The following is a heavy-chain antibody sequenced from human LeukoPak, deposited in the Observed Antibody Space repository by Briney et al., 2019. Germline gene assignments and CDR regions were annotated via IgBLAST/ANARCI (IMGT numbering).Heavy chain of an antibody. CDR2: IYTSGST. Sequence: SETLSLTCTVSGGSISSYYWSWIRQPPGKGLEWIGYIYTSGSTNYNPSLKSRVTISVDTSKNRFSLKLSSVTAADTAVYYCARLNWNDGAFDIWGQGTMVTVSS. V-gene: IGHV4-4*09. D-gene: IGHD1-1*01. CDR3: ARLNWNDGAFDI. J-gene: IGHJ3*02. CDR1: GGSISSYY.